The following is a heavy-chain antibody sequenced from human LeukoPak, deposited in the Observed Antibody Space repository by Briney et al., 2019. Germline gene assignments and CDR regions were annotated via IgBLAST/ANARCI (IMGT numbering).Heavy chain of an antibody. Sequence: SETLSLTCTVSGGSISSYYWSWIRQPPGKGLEWIGYIYYSGSTNYNPSLKSRVTISVDMSKNQFSLKLSSVTAADTAVYYCARDRDYDRIDAFDIWGQGTMVTVSS. CDR2: IYYSGST. CDR1: GGSISSYY. J-gene: IGHJ3*02. V-gene: IGHV4-59*01. D-gene: IGHD3-22*01. CDR3: ARDRDYDRIDAFDI.